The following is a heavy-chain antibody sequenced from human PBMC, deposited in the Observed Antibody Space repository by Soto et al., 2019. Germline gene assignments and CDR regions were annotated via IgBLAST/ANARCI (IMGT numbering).Heavy chain of an antibody. Sequence: PGESLKISCKGSGYSFTSYWISWVRQMPGKGLEWMGRIDPSDSYTNYSPSFQGHVTISADKSISTAYLQWSSLKASDTAMYYCARTDIAAAGTYREYYYYYGMDVWGQGTTVTVSS. J-gene: IGHJ6*02. CDR2: IDPSDSYT. CDR3: ARTDIAAAGTYREYYYYYGMDV. V-gene: IGHV5-10-1*01. CDR1: GYSFTSYW. D-gene: IGHD6-13*01.